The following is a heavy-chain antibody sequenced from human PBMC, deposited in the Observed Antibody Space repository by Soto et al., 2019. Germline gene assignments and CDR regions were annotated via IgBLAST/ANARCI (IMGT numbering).Heavy chain of an antibody. J-gene: IGHJ4*02. D-gene: IGHD2-21*01. CDR1: GGTFSSYG. CDR3: ARDRALYNAALVMAY. V-gene: IGHV1-69*04. CDR2: IIPMFGIT. Sequence: QVQLVQSGAEVKKPGSSMKVSCKASGGTFSSYGFSWVRQAPGQGLEWMGRIIPMFGITNYAQKFEGRGTITADTSTTTVDMELKLLLSEDTAIYSCARDRALYNAALVMAYWGQGTLVTVSS.